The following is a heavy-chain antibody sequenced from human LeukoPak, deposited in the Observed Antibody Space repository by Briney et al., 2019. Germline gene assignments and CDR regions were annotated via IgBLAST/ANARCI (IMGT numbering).Heavy chain of an antibody. CDR1: GYTFTSYD. J-gene: IGHJ4*02. Sequence: ASVKVSSKASGYTFTSYDINWVRQATGQGLEWMGWMNPNSGNTGYAQKFQGRVTITRNTSISTAYMELSSLRSEDTAVYYCARPGIAVAGTGGYYFDYWGQGTLVTVSS. CDR3: ARPGIAVAGTGGYYFDY. V-gene: IGHV1-8*03. CDR2: MNPNSGNT. D-gene: IGHD6-19*01.